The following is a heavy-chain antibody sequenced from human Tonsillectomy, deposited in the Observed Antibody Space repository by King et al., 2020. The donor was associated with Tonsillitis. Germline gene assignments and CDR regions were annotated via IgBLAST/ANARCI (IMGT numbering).Heavy chain of an antibody. Sequence: VQLVESGGGLVQPGGSLRLSCAASGFTFSSYAMSWVRQAPGKGLEWVSVIYSGGSSTYYADSVKGRSTISRDNSKNTLYLQMNSLRAEDTAVYYCAKDRTGIDAFDIWGQGTMVTVSS. D-gene: IGHD3/OR15-3a*01. CDR3: AKDRTGIDAFDI. CDR1: GFTFSSYA. CDR2: IYSGGSST. V-gene: IGHV3-23*03. J-gene: IGHJ3*02.